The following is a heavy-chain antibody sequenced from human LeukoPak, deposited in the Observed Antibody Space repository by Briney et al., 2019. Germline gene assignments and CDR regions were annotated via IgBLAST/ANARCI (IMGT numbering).Heavy chain of an antibody. CDR2: IYSGGSR. Sequence: QAGGSLRLSCAASGFTVSSNYMSWVRQAPGKGLGWVSVIYSGGSRYYADSVKGRFTISRDNSKNTMYLQMNSLRAEDTAVYYYYYMDVWGKGTTVTISS. CDR3: YYMDV. CDR1: GFTVSSNY. V-gene: IGHV3-53*01. J-gene: IGHJ6*03.